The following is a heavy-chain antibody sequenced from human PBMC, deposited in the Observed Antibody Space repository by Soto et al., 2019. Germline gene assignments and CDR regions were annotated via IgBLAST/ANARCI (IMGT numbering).Heavy chain of an antibody. CDR1: GFSLSTSGMC. CDR2: IDWDDDK. J-gene: IGHJ5*02. V-gene: IGHV2-70*01. D-gene: IGHD3-22*01. CDR3: ARYYYDSTANNWFDP. Sequence: SGPTLVNPTQTLTLTCTFSGFSLSTSGMCVSWIGQPPGKALEWLALIDWDDDKYYSTSLKTRLTISKDTSKNQLVLTMTNMDPLDTATYYCARYYYDSTANNWFDPWGHGTLVTVSS.